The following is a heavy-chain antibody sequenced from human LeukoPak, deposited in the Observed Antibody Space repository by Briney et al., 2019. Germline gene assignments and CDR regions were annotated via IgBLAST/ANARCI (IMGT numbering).Heavy chain of an antibody. CDR2: LYNSGST. J-gene: IGHJ3*02. D-gene: IGHD1-26*01. CDR3: ARGVTSPLDAFDI. Sequence: TETLSLTCTVSGGSISTYYWNWMRQPPGKGLEWIGYLYNSGSTNYNPSLKSRLTISVDMSKNQLSLKLSSVTAADTAVYYCARGVTSPLDAFDIWGQGTMVTVSS. CDR1: GGSISTYY. V-gene: IGHV4-59*01.